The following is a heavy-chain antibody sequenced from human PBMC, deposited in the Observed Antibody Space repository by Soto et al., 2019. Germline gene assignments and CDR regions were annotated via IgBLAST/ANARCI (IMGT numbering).Heavy chain of an antibody. CDR3: TTGSVEGI. CDR1: GFSFNEDW. CDR2: IKTSAGGGAT. D-gene: IGHD2-15*01. V-gene: IGHV3-15*07. Sequence: EVQLVESAGGLVKPGGSLRLSCVASGFSFNEDWMNWVRQAPGQGLEWVGRIKTSAGGGATNYAAPVQGRFTISRDDSKNTLYLPMNSLRTEDTAIYYCTTGSVEGIWGQGTTVIVSS. J-gene: IGHJ6*02.